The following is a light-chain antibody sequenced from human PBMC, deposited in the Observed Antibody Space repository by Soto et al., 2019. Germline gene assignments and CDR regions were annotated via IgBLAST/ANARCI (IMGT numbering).Light chain of an antibody. Sequence: EIVMPESPDTLSVSPGERSTLSCMASQSVFSSLAWYQQKPGQAPRLLIYGAATRATGIPARFSGSGSGTEFTLTISSLQSEDFPVYFCQQYHNWPAFGQGTKVDIK. CDR3: QQYHNWPA. J-gene: IGKJ1*01. V-gene: IGKV3-15*01. CDR2: GAA. CDR1: QSVFSS.